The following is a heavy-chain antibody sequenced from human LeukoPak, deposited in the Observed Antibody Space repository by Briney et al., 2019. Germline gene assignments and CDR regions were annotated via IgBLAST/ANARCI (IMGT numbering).Heavy chain of an antibody. Sequence: PGGSLRLSCAASGFTFSNYWMSWVRQAPGKGLEWVANIKQDGSEKYYVDSVKGRFTISRDNAKNSLYLQMNSLRAEDTAVYYCATALWFGELLYGRTAQHNYWGQGTLVTVSS. CDR3: ATALWFGELLYGRTAQHNY. D-gene: IGHD3-10*01. CDR2: IKQDGSEK. V-gene: IGHV3-7*01. J-gene: IGHJ4*02. CDR1: GFTFSNYW.